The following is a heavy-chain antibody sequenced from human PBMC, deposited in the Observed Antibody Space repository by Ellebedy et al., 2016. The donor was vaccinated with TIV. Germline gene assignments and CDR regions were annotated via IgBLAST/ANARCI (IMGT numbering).Heavy chain of an antibody. CDR3: ARDHVGTGRPAGFDY. D-gene: IGHD6-6*01. J-gene: IGHJ4*02. V-gene: IGHV3-21*01. CDR2: ISSSSSYI. CDR1: GFTFSSYS. Sequence: GESLKISCAASGFTFSSYSMNWVRQAPGKGLEWVSSISSSSSYIYYADSVKGRFTISRDNAKNSLYLQMNSLRAEDTAVYYCARDHVGTGRPAGFDYWGLGTLVTVSS.